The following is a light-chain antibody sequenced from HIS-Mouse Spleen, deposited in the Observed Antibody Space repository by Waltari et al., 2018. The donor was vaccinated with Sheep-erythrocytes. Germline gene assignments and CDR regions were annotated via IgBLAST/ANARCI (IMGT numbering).Light chain of an antibody. CDR3: CSYAGSYNHV. CDR1: TSDVGGSNY. J-gene: IGLJ1*01. CDR2: DVS. V-gene: IGLV2-11*01. Sequence: QSALTQPRSVSGSPGQSVTISCPGTTSDVGGSNYVHWYQQHPGKAPKLMIYDVSKRPSGVPDRFSGSKSGNTASLTISGLQAEDEADYYCCSYAGSYNHVFATGTKVTVL.